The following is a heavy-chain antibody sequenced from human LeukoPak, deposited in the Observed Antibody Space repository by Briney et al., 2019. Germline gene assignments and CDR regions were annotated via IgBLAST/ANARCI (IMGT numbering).Heavy chain of an antibody. Sequence: ASVKISCKVSGYTFTDYYMHWVQQAPGKGLEWMGLVDPEDGETIYAEKFQGRVTITADTSTDTAYMELSSLRSEDTAVYYCATGLLIDGSGRDFDYWGQGTLVTVSS. CDR2: VDPEDGET. J-gene: IGHJ4*02. D-gene: IGHD3-22*01. CDR3: ATGLLIDGSGRDFDY. V-gene: IGHV1-69-2*01. CDR1: GYTFTDYY.